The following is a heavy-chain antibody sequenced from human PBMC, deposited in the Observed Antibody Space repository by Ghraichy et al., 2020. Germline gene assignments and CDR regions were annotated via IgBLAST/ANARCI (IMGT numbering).Heavy chain of an antibody. Sequence: GSLRLSCAASGFTFSSYAMSWVRQAPGKGLEWVSAISGSGSSTYYADSVKGRFTISRDNSKNTLYLQMNSLRAEDTAVYYCAKSSVAGYYYSYYMDVWGKGTTVAVSS. CDR2: ISGSGSST. J-gene: IGHJ6*03. CDR1: GFTFSSYA. CDR3: AKSSVAGYYYSYYMDV. V-gene: IGHV3-23*01. D-gene: IGHD6-19*01.